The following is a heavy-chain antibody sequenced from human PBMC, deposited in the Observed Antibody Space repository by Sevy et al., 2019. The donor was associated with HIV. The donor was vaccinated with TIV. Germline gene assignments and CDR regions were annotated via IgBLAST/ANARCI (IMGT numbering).Heavy chain of an antibody. CDR3: ASNHNNNYYSSAYSGYDAFDI. Sequence: GGSLRLSCAASGFTFSSFGMHWVRQAPGKGLEWVAVIWNDRSNKHYADSVKGRFTISRDNSKNTLYLHMNRLRAKDTAVYYCASNHNNNYYSSAYSGYDAFDIWGQGTMVTVSS. V-gene: IGHV3-33*01. CDR1: GFTFSSFG. D-gene: IGHD3-22*01. CDR2: IWNDRSNK. J-gene: IGHJ3*02.